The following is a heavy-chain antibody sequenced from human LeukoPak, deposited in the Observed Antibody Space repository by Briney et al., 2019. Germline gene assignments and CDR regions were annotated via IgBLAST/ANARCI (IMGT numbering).Heavy chain of an antibody. D-gene: IGHD3-22*01. CDR1: GFTFSSYA. J-gene: IGHJ4*02. CDR2: ISGCGGST. CDR3: AKSYYYYDSSGYYFDY. Sequence: GGSPRLSCAASGFTFSSYAMSWVRQAPGKGLEWVSAISGCGGSTYYADSVKGRFTISRDNSKNTLYLQMNSLRAEDTAVYYCAKSYYYYDSSGYYFDYWGQGTLVTVSS. V-gene: IGHV3-23*01.